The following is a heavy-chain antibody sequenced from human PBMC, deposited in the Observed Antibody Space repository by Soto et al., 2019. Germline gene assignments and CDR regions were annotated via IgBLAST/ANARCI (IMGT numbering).Heavy chain of an antibody. Sequence: PGGSLRLSCTASGFTFSGYAMSWVRQAPGKGLEWVSGISGSGGSTYYADSVKGRFTISRDNSKNTLYLQMNSLRAEDTAIYYCAKDRYSTTWNDAFDIWGQGTMVTVSS. CDR1: GFTFSGYA. V-gene: IGHV3-23*01. D-gene: IGHD6-13*01. CDR3: AKDRYSTTWNDAFDI. J-gene: IGHJ3*02. CDR2: ISGSGGST.